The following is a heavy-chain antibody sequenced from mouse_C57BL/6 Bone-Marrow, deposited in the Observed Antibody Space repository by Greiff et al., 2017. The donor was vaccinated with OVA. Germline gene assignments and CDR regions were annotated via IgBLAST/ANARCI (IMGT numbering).Heavy chain of an antibody. Sequence: EVKLVESGGGLVKPGGSLKLSCAASGFTFSDYGMHWVRQAPEKGLEWVAYISSGSSTIYYADTVKGRFTISRDNAKNTLFLQMTGLRSEDTAMYYCAKVCDYSSWFAYWGQGTLVTVSA. CDR2: ISSGSSTI. J-gene: IGHJ3*01. CDR3: AKVCDYSSWFAY. V-gene: IGHV5-17*01. CDR1: GFTFSDYG. D-gene: IGHD2-4*01.